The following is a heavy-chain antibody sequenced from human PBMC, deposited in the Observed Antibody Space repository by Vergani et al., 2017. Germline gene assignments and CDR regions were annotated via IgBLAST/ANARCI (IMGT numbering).Heavy chain of an antibody. CDR2: IIPIFGTA. V-gene: IGHV1-69*06. D-gene: IGHD3-10*01. Sequence: QVQLVQSGAAVKKPGSSVKVSCKASGGTFSSYAISWVRQVPGQGLEWMGGIIPIFGTANYGQKFQGRVTITADKSTSTAYMELSSLRSEDTAVYYCARDRYYYGSGSSRPYYYYYYGMDVWGQGTTVTVSS. J-gene: IGHJ6*02. CDR3: ARDRYYYGSGSSRPYYYYYYGMDV. CDR1: GGTFSSYA.